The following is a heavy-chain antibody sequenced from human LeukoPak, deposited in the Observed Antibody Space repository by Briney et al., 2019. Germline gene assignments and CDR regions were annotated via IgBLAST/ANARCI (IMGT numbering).Heavy chain of an antibody. J-gene: IGHJ4*02. Sequence: GGSLRLSCAASGFTFSSYSMNWVRQAPGKGLEWVSSISSSSSYIYYADSVKGRFTISRDNAKNSLYLQMNSLRAEDTAVYYCAREVNPYYFDSWGQGTLVSVSS. CDR2: ISSSSSYI. CDR3: AREVNPYYFDS. V-gene: IGHV3-21*01. CDR1: GFTFSSYS. D-gene: IGHD1-14*01.